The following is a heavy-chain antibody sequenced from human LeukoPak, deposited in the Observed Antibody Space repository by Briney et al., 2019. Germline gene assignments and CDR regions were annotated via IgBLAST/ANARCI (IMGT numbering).Heavy chain of an antibody. Sequence: GGSLRLSCAASGFTISSYAMSWVRQAPGKGLEWVSAISSSGRSTYYADSVKGRFTISRDNSKNTLYLQMNSLGAEDTTMYYCATARYCATAVCPHFDYWGQGTLVTVSS. CDR1: GFTISSYA. D-gene: IGHD2-8*01. CDR3: ATARYCATAVCPHFDY. V-gene: IGHV3-23*01. CDR2: ISSSGRST. J-gene: IGHJ4*02.